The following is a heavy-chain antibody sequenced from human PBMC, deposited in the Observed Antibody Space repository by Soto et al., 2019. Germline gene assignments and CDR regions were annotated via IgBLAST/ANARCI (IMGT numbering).Heavy chain of an antibody. CDR3: ARAWYYGSETYYNSWFDP. Sequence: SETLSLTCTVSGGSISSSSYYWGWIRQPPGKGLEWIGSTYYSGNTYYNPSLQSRVTISVDRSKNQFSLKLSSVTAADTAVYYCARAWYYGSETYYNSWFDPWGQGTLVTVSS. J-gene: IGHJ5*02. CDR2: TYYSGNT. V-gene: IGHV4-39*07. CDR1: GGSISSSSYY. D-gene: IGHD3-10*01.